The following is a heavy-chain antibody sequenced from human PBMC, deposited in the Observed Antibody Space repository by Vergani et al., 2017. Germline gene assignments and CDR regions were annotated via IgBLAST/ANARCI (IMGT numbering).Heavy chain of an antibody. CDR3: AKDEHYFGSGRNDAFDI. CDR2: IRSDGSNK. Sequence: QVQLVESWGGVVQPGGSLRLSCAASGFTFSSYGIHWVRQAPGKGLEWVAFIRSDGSNKYYADSVKGRFTISRDNSKNTLYLQMNSLRAEDTAVYCCAKDEHYFGSGRNDAFDIWGQGTMVTVSS. CDR1: GFTFSSYG. V-gene: IGHV3-30*02. D-gene: IGHD3-10*01. J-gene: IGHJ3*02.